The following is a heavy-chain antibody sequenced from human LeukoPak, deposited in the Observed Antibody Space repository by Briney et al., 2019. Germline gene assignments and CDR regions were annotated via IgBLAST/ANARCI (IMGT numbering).Heavy chain of an antibody. CDR3: AKQGDYDILTGYPHFDY. J-gene: IGHJ4*02. CDR1: GFTFSSYA. Sequence: PGGSLRLSCAASGFTFSSYAMSWVRQAPGKGLEWVSAISGSGGSTYYADSVKGRFTISRDNSKNTLYLQMNSLRAEDTAVYYCAKQGDYDILTGYPHFDYWAQGTLVTVSS. D-gene: IGHD3-9*01. V-gene: IGHV3-23*01. CDR2: ISGSGGST.